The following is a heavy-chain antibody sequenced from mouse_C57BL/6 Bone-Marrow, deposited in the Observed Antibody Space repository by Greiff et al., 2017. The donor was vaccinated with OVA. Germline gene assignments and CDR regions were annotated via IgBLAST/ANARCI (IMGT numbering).Heavy chain of an antibody. Sequence: VQLKQPGTELVKPGASVKLSCKASGYTFTSYWMHWVKQRPGQGLEWIGNINPSNGGTNYNEKFKSKATLTVDKSSSTAYMQLSSLTSEDSAVYYCASDYYGSSFLNFDVWGTGTTVTVSS. CDR1: GYTFTSYW. J-gene: IGHJ1*03. CDR3: ASDYYGSSFLNFDV. V-gene: IGHV1-53*01. CDR2: INPSNGGT. D-gene: IGHD1-1*01.